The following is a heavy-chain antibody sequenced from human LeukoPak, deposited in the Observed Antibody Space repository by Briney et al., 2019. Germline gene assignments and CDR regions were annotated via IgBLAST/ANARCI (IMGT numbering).Heavy chain of an antibody. CDR2: ISTSSSII. V-gene: IGHV3-48*02. CDR1: GFTFSTYN. Sequence: PGGSLRLSCAASGFTFSTYNMNWVRQAPGKGLEWVSYISTSSSIIYYADSVKGRFTISRDNAKNSLSLQMNSLRDEDTAVYYCARDYYEAPFDSWGQGTLVTVSS. CDR3: ARDYYEAPFDS. J-gene: IGHJ4*02. D-gene: IGHD3-22*01.